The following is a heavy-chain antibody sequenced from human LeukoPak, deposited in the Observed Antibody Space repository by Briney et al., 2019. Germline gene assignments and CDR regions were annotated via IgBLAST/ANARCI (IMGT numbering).Heavy chain of an antibody. Sequence: SGGSLRFSCAASGFTFSSYAMHWVRQAPGKGLEWVAVISYDGSNKYYADSVKGRFTISRDNSKNTLYLQMNSLRAEDTAVYYCARDGDSSGWYDYWGQGTSVTVSS. CDR2: ISYDGSNK. V-gene: IGHV3-30-3*01. CDR1: GFTFSSYA. D-gene: IGHD6-19*01. J-gene: IGHJ4*03. CDR3: ARDGDSSGWYDY.